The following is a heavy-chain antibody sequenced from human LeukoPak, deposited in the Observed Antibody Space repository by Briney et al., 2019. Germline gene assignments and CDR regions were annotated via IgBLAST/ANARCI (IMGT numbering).Heavy chain of an antibody. CDR2: IYHSGST. CDR1: GYSISSGYY. CDR3: ASGGGYYDSSGYPSIDY. D-gene: IGHD3-22*01. J-gene: IGHJ4*02. Sequence: SETLSLTCTVSGYSISSGYYWGWIRQPPGKGLEWIGSIYHSGSTYYHPSLKSRVTISVDTSKNQFSLKLSSVTAADTAVYYCASGGGYYDSSGYPSIDYWGQGTLVTVSS. V-gene: IGHV4-38-2*02.